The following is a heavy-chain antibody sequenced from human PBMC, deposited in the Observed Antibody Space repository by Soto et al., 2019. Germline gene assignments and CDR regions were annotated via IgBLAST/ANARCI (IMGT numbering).Heavy chain of an antibody. CDR2: IYYSGST. V-gene: IGHV4-39*07. Sequence: PSETLSLTCTVSCGSISSSSYYWGWIRQPPGKGLEWIGSIYYSGSTYYNPSLKSRVTISVDTSKNQFSLKLSSVTAADTAVYYCARVGRGQDSSGYGWFDPWGQGTLVTVSS. D-gene: IGHD3-22*01. CDR3: ARVGRGQDSSGYGWFDP. CDR1: CGSISSSSYY. J-gene: IGHJ5*02.